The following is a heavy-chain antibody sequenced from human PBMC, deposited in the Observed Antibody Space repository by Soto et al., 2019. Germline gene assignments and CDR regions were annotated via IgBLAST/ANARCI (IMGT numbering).Heavy chain of an antibody. D-gene: IGHD2-21*01. V-gene: IGHV3-48*02. CDR1: GFSFSSHS. CDR2: ISSSGSTI. Sequence: EVQLVESGGGLVQPGGSLRLSCAASGFSFSSHSMKWVRQAPGKGLGWVSYISSSGSTIYYADSVKGRFTISRDNAKNSLYLHMNSLRDDDTAVYYCARGRGYCGGTNCYLDYWGQGALVTVSS. J-gene: IGHJ4*02. CDR3: ARGRGYCGGTNCYLDY.